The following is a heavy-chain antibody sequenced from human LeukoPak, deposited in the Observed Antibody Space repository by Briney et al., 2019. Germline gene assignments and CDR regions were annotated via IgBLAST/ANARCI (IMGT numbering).Heavy chain of an antibody. D-gene: IGHD6-13*01. J-gene: IGHJ4*02. CDR2: TYYRSKWYN. Sequence: SQTLSLTCAISGDSVSSKNGAWNWIRQSPSRGLEWLGRTYYRSKWYNDYAVSVKSRITINPDTSKNQFSLQLNSVTPEDTAVYYCARGRGTGYSSSWYDYWGQGTLVTVSS. CDR1: GDSVSSKNGA. V-gene: IGHV6-1*01. CDR3: ARGRGTGYSSSWYDY.